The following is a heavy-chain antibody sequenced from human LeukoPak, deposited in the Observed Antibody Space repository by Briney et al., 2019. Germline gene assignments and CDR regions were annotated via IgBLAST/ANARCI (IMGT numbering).Heavy chain of an antibody. V-gene: IGHV3-53*01. J-gene: IGHJ4*02. CDR2: IYSGGST. CDR3: ARDGGDYYDSSGYYYDY. CDR1: GFTVSSNY. Sequence: PGGSLRLSCAASGFTVSSNYMSWVRQAPGKGLEWVSVIYSGGSTYYADSVKGRFTISRDNSKNTLYLQMNSLRAEDTAVYYCARDGGDYYDSSGYYYDYWGQGTLVTVSS. D-gene: IGHD3-22*01.